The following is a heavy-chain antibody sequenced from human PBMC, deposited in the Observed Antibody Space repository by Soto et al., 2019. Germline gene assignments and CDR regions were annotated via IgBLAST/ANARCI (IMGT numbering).Heavy chain of an antibody. Sequence: SETLSLTCAVSGYSIASGYYWAWIRQSPGKGLEWIGSIYHAGSVYYNPSLNSRVAVSLDTSKNHFSLKLTSVTAADTAVYYCARTFDYYGMDVWGQGTAVTVSS. CDR2: IYHAGSV. V-gene: IGHV4-38-2*01. J-gene: IGHJ6*02. CDR1: GYSIASGYY. CDR3: ARTFDYYGMDV.